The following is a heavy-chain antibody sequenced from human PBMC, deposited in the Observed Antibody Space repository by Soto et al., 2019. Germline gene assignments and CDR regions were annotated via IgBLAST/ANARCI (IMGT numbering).Heavy chain of an antibody. CDR1: GFTFSSYA. Sequence: PGGSLRLSCAASGFTFSSYAMSCVRQAPGRGLEWVSAISGSGGITYYADSVNGRFTISRDNSKNTLYLQMNSLRAEDTAVYYCAKKSLTRQPTQDYWGQGTPVTVSS. V-gene: IGHV3-23*01. J-gene: IGHJ4*02. CDR2: ISGSGGIT. CDR3: AKKSLTRQPTQDY.